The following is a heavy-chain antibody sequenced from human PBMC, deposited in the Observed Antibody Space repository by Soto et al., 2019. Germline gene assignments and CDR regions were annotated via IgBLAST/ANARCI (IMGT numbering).Heavy chain of an antibody. CDR3: ARGEQYSGRIFDY. CDR1: GDSVSSNSAG. J-gene: IGHJ4*01. D-gene: IGHD1-26*01. CDR2: TYYRSKWYY. V-gene: IGHV6-1*01. Sequence: SQTLSLTCAITGDSVSSNSAGWSWVRQSPSRGLEWLGRTYYRSKWYYEYAVSVRGRITINQDTSKNQYSLQLNSVTPEDTAVYFFARGEQYSGRIFDYWGQGTLVTVSS.